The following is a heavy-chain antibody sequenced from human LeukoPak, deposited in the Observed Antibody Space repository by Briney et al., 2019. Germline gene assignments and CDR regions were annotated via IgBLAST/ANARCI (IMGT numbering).Heavy chain of an antibody. CDR2: IYYSGGT. Sequence: KPSETLSLTCTVSGGPISSYYWSWIRQPPGKGLEWIGYIYYSGGTNYNPSLKSRVTISVDTSKNQFSLKLSSVTAADTAVYYCARYCSSTSCESTMDVWGQGTTVTVSS. D-gene: IGHD2-2*01. CDR1: GGPISSYY. V-gene: IGHV4-59*01. J-gene: IGHJ6*02. CDR3: ARYCSSTSCESTMDV.